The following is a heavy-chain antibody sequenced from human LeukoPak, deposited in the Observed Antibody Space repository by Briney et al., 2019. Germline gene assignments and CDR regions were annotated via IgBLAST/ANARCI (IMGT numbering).Heavy chain of an antibody. V-gene: IGHV4-34*01. J-gene: IGHJ5*02. CDR3: ARGRDGAGWFDP. D-gene: IGHD1-26*01. CDR1: GGSFSGYY. Sequence: SETLSLTCAVYGGSFSGYYWSWIRQPPGKGLEWIGEINHSGSTNYNPSLKSRVTISVGTSKNQFSLKLSSVTAADTAVYYCARGRDGAGWFDPWGQGTLVTVSS. CDR2: INHSGST.